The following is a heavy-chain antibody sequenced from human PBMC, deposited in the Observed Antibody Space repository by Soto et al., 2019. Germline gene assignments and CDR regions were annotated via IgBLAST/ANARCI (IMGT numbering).Heavy chain of an antibody. D-gene: IGHD2-8*01. CDR3: ARGHSTDCSNGVCSFFYNHEMDV. J-gene: IGHJ6*02. V-gene: IGHV1-18*04. CDR2: ISACNGNT. CDR1: GYTFTSYG. Sequence: GASVKVSCKASGYTFTSYGISWVRQAPGQGLEWMGWISACNGNTNNAQKLQGRVTMTRDRSISTVYMELTRLRSDDTAVYFCARGHSTDCSNGVCSFFYNHEMDVWGQGTTVTVSS.